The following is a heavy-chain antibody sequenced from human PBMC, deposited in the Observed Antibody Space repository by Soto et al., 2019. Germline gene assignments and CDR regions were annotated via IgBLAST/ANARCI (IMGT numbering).Heavy chain of an antibody. CDR1: GYSFTAYG. Sequence: ASVKVSCKTSGYSFTAYGISWVRQAPGQGLEWMGWISCYNGKTKYAQKVQGRVTMTTDTSTSTAYMEVRSLRSDDTAIYYCARDAPPPELRFLEWHNYDYNGMDVWGQGTTVTVSS. D-gene: IGHD3-3*01. CDR3: ARDAPPPELRFLEWHNYDYNGMDV. CDR2: ISCYNGKT. V-gene: IGHV1-18*01. J-gene: IGHJ6*02.